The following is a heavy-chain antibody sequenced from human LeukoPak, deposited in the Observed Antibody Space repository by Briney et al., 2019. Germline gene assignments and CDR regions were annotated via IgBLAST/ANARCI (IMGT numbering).Heavy chain of an antibody. Sequence: PGGSLRLSCAASGFNFGDYAMSWVRQAPGKGLEWVAHIKEGGRGTFYVDSMKGRFTGSRDDARNTVYLQMNSLRAEDTAVYYCARWRGAQSEFVVWGQGTLVTVSS. CDR3: ARWRGAQSEFVV. CDR1: GFNFGDYA. V-gene: IGHV3-7*01. D-gene: IGHD3-3*01. J-gene: IGHJ4*02. CDR2: IKEGGRGT.